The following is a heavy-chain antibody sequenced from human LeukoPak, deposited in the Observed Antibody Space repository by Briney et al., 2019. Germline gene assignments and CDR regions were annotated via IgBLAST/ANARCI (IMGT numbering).Heavy chain of an antibody. J-gene: IGHJ4*02. CDR2: ISSSGSNI. CDR1: GFIFTSYG. V-gene: IGHV3-21*04. CDR3: ARDAVMGATPFYFGS. Sequence: PGGSLRLSCTASGFIFTSYGMNWVRQAPGKGLEWVSYISSSGSNIFYADSVKGRFTISRDQAKDSVFLQMNSLRAEDMALYFCARDAVMGATPFYFGSWGQGALVTVSS. D-gene: IGHD2-15*01.